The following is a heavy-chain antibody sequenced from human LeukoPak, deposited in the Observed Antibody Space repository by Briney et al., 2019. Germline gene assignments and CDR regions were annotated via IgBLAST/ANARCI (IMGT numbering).Heavy chain of an antibody. CDR3: ARDGGYSYGPYDY. Sequence: GGSLRLSCAASGFTFSSYAMHWVRQAPGKGLEWVAVISYDGSNKYYADSVKGRFTISRDNSKNTLYLQMNSLRAKDTAVYYCARDGGYSYGPYDYWGQGTLVTVSS. CDR2: ISYDGSNK. J-gene: IGHJ4*02. V-gene: IGHV3-30*04. CDR1: GFTFSSYA. D-gene: IGHD5-18*01.